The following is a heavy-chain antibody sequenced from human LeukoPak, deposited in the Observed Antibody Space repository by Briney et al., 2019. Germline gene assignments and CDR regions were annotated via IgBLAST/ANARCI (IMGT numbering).Heavy chain of an antibody. CDR1: GLTFSSSS. CDR2: IRHDGSDK. CDR3: ANAFNWATDF. V-gene: IGHV3-30*02. J-gene: IGHJ4*02. Sequence: PGGSLRLSCAASGLTFSSSSFHWVRQAPGKGLEWVAFIRHDGSDKYYADSVKGRFISSRDNSKNTVYLQMNSLRIEDSALYSCANAFNWATDFWGQGALVTVSS. D-gene: IGHD1-1*01.